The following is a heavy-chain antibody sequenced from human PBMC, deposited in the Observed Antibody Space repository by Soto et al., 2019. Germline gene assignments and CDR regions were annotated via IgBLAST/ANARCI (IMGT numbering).Heavy chain of an antibody. Sequence: QVQLVESGGGVVQPGRSLRLSCAASGFTFSSYAMHWVRQAPGKGLEWVAVISYDGSNKYYADSVKGRFTISRDNSKKTLYLQMNSLRAEDTAGFYLARDLVVLRYFDWLRGGGWYFDLWGRGTLVTVSS. D-gene: IGHD3-9*01. CDR3: ARDLVVLRYFDWLRGGGWYFDL. CDR1: GFTFSSYA. V-gene: IGHV3-30-3*01. J-gene: IGHJ2*01. CDR2: ISYDGSNK.